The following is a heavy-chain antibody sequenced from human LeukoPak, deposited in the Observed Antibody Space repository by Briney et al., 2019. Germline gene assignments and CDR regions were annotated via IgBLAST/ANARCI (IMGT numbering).Heavy chain of an antibody. CDR2: IYYSGST. J-gene: IGHJ4*02. Sequence: SETLSLTCTVSGGSISSYYWSWIRHPPGKGLEWIGYIYYSGSTNYNPSLESRVTISVDTSKNQFSLKLSSVTAADTAVYYCARDLAENYFDYWGQGTLVTVSS. CDR1: GGSISSYY. CDR3: ARDLAENYFDY. D-gene: IGHD3-16*01. V-gene: IGHV4-59*01.